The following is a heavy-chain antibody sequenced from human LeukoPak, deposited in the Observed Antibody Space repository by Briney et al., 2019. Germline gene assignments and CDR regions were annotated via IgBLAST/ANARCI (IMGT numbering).Heavy chain of an antibody. CDR1: GFTFSTYS. D-gene: IGHD3-10*02. CDR3: ARLVYGELSSYDY. Sequence: GGSLRLSCAASGFTFSTYSMNWVRQAPGKGLEWVSFISSSSRTIDYADSVKGRFTISRDNAKNSLYLQMNSLRDEDTAVYYCARLVYGELSSYDYWGQGTLVTVSS. V-gene: IGHV3-48*02. J-gene: IGHJ4*02. CDR2: ISSSSRTI.